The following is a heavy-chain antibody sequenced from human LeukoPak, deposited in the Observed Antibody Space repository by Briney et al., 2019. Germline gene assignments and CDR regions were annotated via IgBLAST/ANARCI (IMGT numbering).Heavy chain of an antibody. CDR1: GVSISGFS. Sequence: SETLSLTCTVSGVSISGFSWSWIRQPPGRGLEWLAYVFLSGSTNYNPSLRSRATISVDTSKSQFSLEFRSVTAADTAIYYCARLVRYESSGGYYFDDWGQGTLVTVSS. V-gene: IGHV4-59*08. CDR3: ARLVRYESSGGYYFDD. CDR2: VFLSGST. D-gene: IGHD3-22*01. J-gene: IGHJ4*02.